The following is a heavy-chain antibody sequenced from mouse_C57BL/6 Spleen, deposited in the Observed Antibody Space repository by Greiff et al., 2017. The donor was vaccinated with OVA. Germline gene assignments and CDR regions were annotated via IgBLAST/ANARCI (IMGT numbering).Heavy chain of an antibody. CDR1: GFTFSSYT. J-gene: IGHJ4*01. CDR3: ARRYDYFYAMDY. CDR2: ISGGGGNT. D-gene: IGHD2-4*01. V-gene: IGHV5-9*01. Sequence: EVHLVESGGGLVKPGGSLKLSCAASGFTFSSYTMSWVRQTPEKRLEWVATISGGGGNTYYPDSVKGRFTIARDNAKNTLYLQMSSLRSEDTALYYCARRYDYFYAMDYWGQGTSVTVSS.